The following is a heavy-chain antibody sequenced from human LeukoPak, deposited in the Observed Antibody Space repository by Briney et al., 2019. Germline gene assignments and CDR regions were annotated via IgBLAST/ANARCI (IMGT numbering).Heavy chain of an antibody. J-gene: IGHJ4*02. Sequence: ASVKVSCKASGYTFTIYAIHWVRQAPGQRLEWMGWISAGNGNTKYSQEFQGRVTFTRDTSASTAYMELSNLTSEDTAVYYCARDRGSYLLAYWGEGTLVTVSS. CDR3: ARDRGSYLLAY. V-gene: IGHV1-3*01. CDR2: ISAGNGNT. D-gene: IGHD1-26*01. CDR1: GYTFTIYA.